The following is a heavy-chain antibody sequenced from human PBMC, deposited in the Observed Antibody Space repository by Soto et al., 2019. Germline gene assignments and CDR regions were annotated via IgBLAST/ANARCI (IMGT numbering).Heavy chain of an antibody. CDR1: GFTFSYYA. Sequence: LRLSCATSGFTFSYYAMSWVRQAPGKGLEWVSSISDSGGSTYYADSVKGRFTISRDNSKDTLFLQINSLRVEDTAVYYCAKRPGDGYNYPDYWGQGTLVTVSS. D-gene: IGHD5-12*01. CDR3: AKRPGDGYNYPDY. CDR2: ISDSGGST. V-gene: IGHV3-23*01. J-gene: IGHJ4*02.